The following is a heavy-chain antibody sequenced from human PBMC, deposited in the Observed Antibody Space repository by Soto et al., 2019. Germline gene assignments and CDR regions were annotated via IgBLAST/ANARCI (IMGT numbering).Heavy chain of an antibody. D-gene: IGHD4-17*01. CDR3: AKDGDFGEDGPAEYFEH. CDR2: TTGSGANK. V-gene: IGHV3-23*01. Sequence: EVNLLESGGGVVLPGESLRISCVGSGFTFKNYAMTWVRQAPGKGLEWVSGTTGSGANKHYADSVRGRFTISRDNSKKTLYLEMKSLRVEDTAVYYCAKDGDFGEDGPAEYFEHWGQGTLVTVSS. CDR1: GFTFKNYA. J-gene: IGHJ1*01.